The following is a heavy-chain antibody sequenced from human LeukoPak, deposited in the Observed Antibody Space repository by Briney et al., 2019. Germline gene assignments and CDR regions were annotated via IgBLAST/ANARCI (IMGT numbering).Heavy chain of an antibody. V-gene: IGHV4-31*03. D-gene: IGHD6-13*01. CDR1: GGSISSGGYY. CDR3: ARSGIAAAASYFDY. Sequence: SQTLSLTCTVSGGSISSGGYYWSWIRQHPGKGLEWIGYIYYSGSTYYNPSLKSRVTISVDTSKNQFSLKLSSVTAADTAVYYCARSGIAAAASYFDYWGQGTLVTVSS. CDR2: IYYSGST. J-gene: IGHJ4*02.